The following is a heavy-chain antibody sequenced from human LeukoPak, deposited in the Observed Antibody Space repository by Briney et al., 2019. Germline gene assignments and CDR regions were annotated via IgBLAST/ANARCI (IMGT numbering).Heavy chain of an antibody. CDR1: GFTFSNYA. Sequence: GGSLRLSCAASGFTFSNYAMSWVRQAPGKGLEWVSSISASGGSTYYADSVKGRFTISRDNSKNTLSLQMNRLRAEDTAVYYGAKVPHDYRHSSNYYGVHVWGRGTTVSVS. V-gene: IGHV3-23*01. CDR2: ISASGGST. D-gene: IGHD4-11*01. J-gene: IGHJ6*01. CDR3: AKVPHDYRHSSNYYGVHV.